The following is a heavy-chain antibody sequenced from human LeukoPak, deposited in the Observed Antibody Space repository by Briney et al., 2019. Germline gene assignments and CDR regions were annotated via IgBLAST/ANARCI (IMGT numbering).Heavy chain of an antibody. CDR2: ISGSGGIT. CDR1: GFTFSNYA. J-gene: IGHJ4*02. D-gene: IGHD3-10*01. V-gene: IGHV3-23*01. CDR3: ARVNPWGDWDLLPDY. Sequence: GGSLRLSCAASGFTFSNYAMSWVRQAPGMGLEWVSGISGSGGITYYADSVKGRFTISRDKSKDTLYLQLNSLRADDTAAYYCARVNPWGDWDLLPDYWGQGTLVTVSS.